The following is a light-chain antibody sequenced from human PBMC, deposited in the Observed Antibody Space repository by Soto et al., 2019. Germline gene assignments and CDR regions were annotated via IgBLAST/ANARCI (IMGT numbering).Light chain of an antibody. CDR2: KAS. V-gene: IGKV1-5*03. CDR3: QQYETYSPWS. J-gene: IGKJ1*01. Sequence: DIQMTQSPSSLSASVGDRITITCRASQIIDTWLAWYQQKPGKAPKLLIYKASSLENGVPSRFSGSGSGTEFTLTISSLQPDDFAIYYCQQYETYSPWSFGQGTKVEVK. CDR1: QIIDTW.